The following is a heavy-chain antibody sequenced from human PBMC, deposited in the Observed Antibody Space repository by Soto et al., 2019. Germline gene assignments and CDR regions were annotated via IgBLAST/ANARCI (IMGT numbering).Heavy chain of an antibody. D-gene: IGHD3-9*01. CDR1: GGTFSSYT. V-gene: IGHV1-69*04. Sequence: GASVKVSCKASGGTFSSYTISWVRQAPGQGLEWMGRIIPILGIANYAQKFQGRVTITADKSTSTAYMELSSLRSEDTAVYYCARDLRYFDWSQYYFDYWGQGTLVTVSS. CDR2: IIPILGIA. CDR3: ARDLRYFDWSQYYFDY. J-gene: IGHJ4*02.